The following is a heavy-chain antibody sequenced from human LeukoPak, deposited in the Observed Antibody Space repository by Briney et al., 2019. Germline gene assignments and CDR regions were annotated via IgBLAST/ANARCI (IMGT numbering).Heavy chain of an antibody. J-gene: IGHJ4*02. Sequence: SETLSLTCTVSGDSISGSSYYWGWIRQPPGKGLEWIASIYYSGSTYNNPSLKSRVTISVDTSKNQFSMKLSSVTAADTSVYFCARGLRDGYTLFYFDYWGQGTLVTVSS. CDR1: GDSISGSSYY. D-gene: IGHD5-24*01. V-gene: IGHV4-39*01. CDR3: ARGLRDGYTLFYFDY. CDR2: IYYSGST.